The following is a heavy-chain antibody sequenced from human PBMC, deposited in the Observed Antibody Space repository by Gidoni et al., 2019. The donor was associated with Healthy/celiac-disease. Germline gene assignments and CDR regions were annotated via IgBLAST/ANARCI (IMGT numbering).Heavy chain of an antibody. CDR2: ISGSGCST. CDR1: GFNFSSYA. J-gene: IGHJ4*02. Sequence: EGQLLESGGGLVQPGGSLRLSCAASGFNFSSYALSWVRQAPGKGLEWVSAISGSGCSTYYADSVKGRFTISRDNSKNTLYLQMNSLRSEDTAVYYCAKDQLRTDRIAVAGKGGFGYWGQGTLVTVSS. CDR3: AKDQLRTDRIAVAGKGGFGY. D-gene: IGHD6-19*01. V-gene: IGHV3-23*01.